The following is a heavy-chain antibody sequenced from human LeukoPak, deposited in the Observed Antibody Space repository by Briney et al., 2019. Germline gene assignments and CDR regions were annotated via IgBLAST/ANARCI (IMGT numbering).Heavy chain of an antibody. CDR1: GYSISSGYY. V-gene: IGHV4-38-2*02. CDR2: IYHSGST. Sequence: SETLSLTCTVSGYSISSGYYWGWIRQPPGKGLEWIGSIYHSGSTYYNPSLKSRVTISVDTSKNQFSLKLSSVTAADTAVYYCARYYYDRSGTTTDYWGQGTLVTVSS. CDR3: ARYYYDRSGTTTDY. D-gene: IGHD3-22*01. J-gene: IGHJ4*02.